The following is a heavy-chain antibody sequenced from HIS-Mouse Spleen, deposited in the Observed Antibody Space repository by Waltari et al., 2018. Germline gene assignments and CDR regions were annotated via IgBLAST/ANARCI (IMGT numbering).Heavy chain of an antibody. CDR2: ISYDGSNK. V-gene: IGHV3-30-3*01. Sequence: QVQLVESGGGVVQPGRSLRLSCAASGFTFSSYAMHWVRQAPGKGLEWEEVISYDGSNKYYADSVKGRVTISRDNSKNTLYLQMNSLRAEDTAVYYCARRRSYFDYWGQGTLVTVSS. CDR1: GFTFSSYA. CDR3: ARRRSYFDY. J-gene: IGHJ4*02.